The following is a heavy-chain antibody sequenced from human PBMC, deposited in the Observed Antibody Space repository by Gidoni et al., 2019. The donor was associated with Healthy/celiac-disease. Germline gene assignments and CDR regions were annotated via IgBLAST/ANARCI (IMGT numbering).Heavy chain of an antibody. CDR3: ARGTGELSNFDY. J-gene: IGHJ4*02. CDR2: INHSGST. CDR1: GGSFSGYY. Sequence: QVQLQQWGAGLLKPSETLSLTCAVYGGSFSGYYWSWIRQPPGKGLEWIGEINHSGSTNYNPSLKSRVTISVDTSKNQFSLKLSSVTAADTAVYYCARGTGELSNFDYWGQGTLVTVSS. D-gene: IGHD1-26*01. V-gene: IGHV4-34*01.